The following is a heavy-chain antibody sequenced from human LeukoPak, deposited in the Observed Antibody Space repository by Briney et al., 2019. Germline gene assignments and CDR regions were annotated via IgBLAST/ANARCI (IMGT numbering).Heavy chain of an antibody. V-gene: IGHV4-30-2*01. CDR1: GGSISSGGYS. D-gene: IGHD4-23*01. Sequence: SETLSLICAVSGGSISSGGYSWSWIRQPPGKGLEWIGYIYHSGSTYYNPSLKSRVTISVDRSKNQFSLKLSSVTAADTAVYYCARATVVTASFDYWGQGTLVTVSS. CDR2: IYHSGST. J-gene: IGHJ4*02. CDR3: ARATVVTASFDY.